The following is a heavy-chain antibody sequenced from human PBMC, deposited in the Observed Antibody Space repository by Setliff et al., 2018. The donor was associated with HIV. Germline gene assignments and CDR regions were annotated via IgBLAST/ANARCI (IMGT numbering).Heavy chain of an antibody. CDR3: ARDLSGYSYGSYYYYMDV. D-gene: IGHD5-18*01. J-gene: IGHJ6*03. V-gene: IGHV4-4*07. CDR2: IHTSGNT. CDR1: GGSISSYY. Sequence: PSETLSLTCTVSGGSISSYYWNWNRQPAGKGLEWIGRIHTSGNTNYNPSLKSRVTMSVDTSKNHFSLKLSSVTAADTAVYYCARDLSGYSYGSYYYYMDVWGKGTMVTVSS.